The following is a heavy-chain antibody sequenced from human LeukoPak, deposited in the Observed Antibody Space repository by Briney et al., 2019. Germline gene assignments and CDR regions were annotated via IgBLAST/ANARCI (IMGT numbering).Heavy chain of an antibody. Sequence: SETLSLTCTGSGGSISSYYWSWIRQPAGKGLEWIGRIYISGSTNYNPSLKSRVTMSVDTSKNQFSLNLTSVTAADTAVYYCARSPTKRVTEAYWGQGMLVTVSS. CDR1: GGSISSYY. V-gene: IGHV4-4*07. J-gene: IGHJ4*02. CDR2: IYISGST. D-gene: IGHD5-18*01. CDR3: ARSPTKRVTEAY.